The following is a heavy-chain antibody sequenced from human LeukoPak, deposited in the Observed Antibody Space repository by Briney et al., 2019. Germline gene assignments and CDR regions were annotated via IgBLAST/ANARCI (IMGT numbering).Heavy chain of an antibody. CDR3: AKDGGGYCGGDCLMEYYYDSSGYY. V-gene: IGHV3-53*01. J-gene: IGHJ4*02. CDR1: GFTVSSNY. Sequence: PGGSLRLSCAASGFTVSSNYMNWVRQAPGKGLERVSVIHSGGSTYYADSVKGRFTISRDNSKNTLYLQMNSLRAEDTAVYYCAKDGGGYCGGDCLMEYYYDSSGYYWGQGTLVTVSS. CDR2: IHSGGST. D-gene: IGHD3-22*01.